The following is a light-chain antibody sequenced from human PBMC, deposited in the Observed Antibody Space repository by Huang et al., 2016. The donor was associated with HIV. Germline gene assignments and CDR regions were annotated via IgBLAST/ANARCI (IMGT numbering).Light chain of an antibody. Sequence: VMTQSPASLSASPGARVTLSCRASQRVRTNLAWYQQEPGQAPTLLMFGASTSATGTPPRFSGSGSGTDFTLTITSLQSSDSAIYYCQQYNDWPPLTFGGGTKVEI. CDR3: QQYNDWPPLT. CDR1: QRVRTN. CDR2: GAS. J-gene: IGKJ4*01. V-gene: IGKV3D-15*01.